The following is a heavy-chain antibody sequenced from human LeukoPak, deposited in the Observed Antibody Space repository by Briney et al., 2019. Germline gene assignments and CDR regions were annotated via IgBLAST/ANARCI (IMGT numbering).Heavy chain of an antibody. V-gene: IGHV3-30-3*01. CDR3: ARARLLWDYYYGMDV. Sequence: PGGSLRLSCAASGFTISSCYMHWVRQAPGKGLQWVAALSYDGSNKFYAESVRGRFTISRDNSKNTLYLQMNSLRAEDTAVYYCARARLLWDYYYGMDVWGQGTTVTVSS. D-gene: IGHD3-10*01. CDR2: LSYDGSNK. J-gene: IGHJ6*02. CDR1: GFTISSCY.